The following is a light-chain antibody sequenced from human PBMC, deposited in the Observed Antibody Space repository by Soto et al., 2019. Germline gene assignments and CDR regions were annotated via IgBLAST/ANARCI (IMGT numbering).Light chain of an antibody. J-gene: IGKJ2*01. CDR1: QSVSSN. CDR3: QQYNNWSLT. V-gene: IGKV3-15*01. Sequence: EIVMTQSPATLSVSPGERATVSCRASQSVSSNLAWYQQKPGQAPGLLIYGASTRATGIPARFSGSGSGTEFTLTIGSMQSEYFAFYYCQQYNNWSLTFGRGTKLELK. CDR2: GAS.